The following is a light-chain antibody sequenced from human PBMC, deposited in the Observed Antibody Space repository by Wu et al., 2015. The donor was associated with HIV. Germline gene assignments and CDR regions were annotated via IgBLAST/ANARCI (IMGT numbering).Light chain of an antibody. J-gene: IGKJ5*01. V-gene: IGKV3-11*01. CDR2: EAS. CDR1: QTVSTY. CDR3: QQYSTSIT. Sequence: EIVLTQSPATLSLSPGERATLSCRASQTVSTYLAWYQHKPGQPPRLLIYEASSRATGIPARFSGSGSGTDFTLTISRLEPEDFAVYFCQQYSTSITFGQGTRLEMK.